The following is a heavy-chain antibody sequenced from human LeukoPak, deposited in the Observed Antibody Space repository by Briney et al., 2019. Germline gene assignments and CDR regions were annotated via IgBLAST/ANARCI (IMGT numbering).Heavy chain of an antibody. CDR1: GFSFSSHE. CDR2: ISSTSTATAT. V-gene: IGHV3-48*03. Sequence: GGSLRLSCAASGFSFSSHEMIWVRQAPGKGLEWVSYISSTSTATATYYIDSVKGRFTISRDNAKNSLYLQMNSLRAEDTDVYYCAREKTSNYYDSSGYYSNIYDYWGQGTLVTVSS. J-gene: IGHJ4*02. D-gene: IGHD3-22*01. CDR3: AREKTSNYYDSSGYYSNIYDY.